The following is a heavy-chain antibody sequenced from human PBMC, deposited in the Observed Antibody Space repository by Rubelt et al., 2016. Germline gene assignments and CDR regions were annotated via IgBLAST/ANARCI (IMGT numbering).Heavy chain of an antibody. Sequence: KVSCKASGYTFTSYAMNWVRQAPGQGLEWMGWINTNTGNPTYAQGFTGWFVFSLDTSVSTAYLQISSLKAEDTAVYYCARDLDIKQQLVAGQNWFDPWGQGTLVTVSS. V-gene: IGHV7-4-1*02. CDR2: INTNTGNP. CDR3: ARDLDIKQQLVAGQNWFDP. J-gene: IGHJ5*02. CDR1: GYTFTSYA. D-gene: IGHD6-13*01.